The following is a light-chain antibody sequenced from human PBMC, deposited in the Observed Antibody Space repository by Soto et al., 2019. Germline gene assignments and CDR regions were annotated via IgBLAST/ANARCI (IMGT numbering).Light chain of an antibody. CDR3: CSYAGSSTSVV. Sequence: QSALTQPASVSGSPGQSITISCTGTSSDVGSYNLVSWYQQYPGKAPKLMIYEGSKRPSGVSNRFSCSKSGNTASLTVSGHQAEDEADYYCCSYAGSSTSVVFGGGTKLTVL. J-gene: IGLJ2*01. CDR1: SSDVGSYNL. CDR2: EGS. V-gene: IGLV2-23*01.